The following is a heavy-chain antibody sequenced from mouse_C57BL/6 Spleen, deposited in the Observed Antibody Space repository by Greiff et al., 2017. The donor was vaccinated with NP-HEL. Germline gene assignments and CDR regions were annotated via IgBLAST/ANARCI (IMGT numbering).Heavy chain of an antibody. V-gene: IGHV1-55*01. CDR3: ARYRYDYPYSFDY. D-gene: IGHD2-4*01. CDR2: IYPGSGST. J-gene: IGHJ2*01. Sequence: QVQLQQPGAELVKPGASVKMSCKASGYTFTSYWITWVKQRPGQGLVWIGDIYPGSGSTNYNEKFKSKATLTVDTSSSTAYMQLSSLTSEDSAVYYCARYRYDYPYSFDYWGQGTTLTVSS. CDR1: GYTFTSYW.